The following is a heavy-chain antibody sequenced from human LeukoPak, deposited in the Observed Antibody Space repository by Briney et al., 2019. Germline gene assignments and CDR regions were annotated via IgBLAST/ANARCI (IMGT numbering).Heavy chain of an antibody. CDR2: ISSSSSTI. CDR3: AIEEGFDY. CDR1: GFTFSSYW. J-gene: IGHJ4*02. V-gene: IGHV3-48*01. Sequence: PGGSLRLSCAASGFTFSSYWMHWVRQAPGKGLEWVSYISSSSSTIYYADSVKGRFTISRDNAKNSLYLQMNSLRAEDTAVYYCAIEEGFDYWGQGTLVTVSS.